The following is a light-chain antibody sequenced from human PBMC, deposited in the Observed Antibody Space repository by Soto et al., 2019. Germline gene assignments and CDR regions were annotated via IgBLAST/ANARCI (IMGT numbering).Light chain of an antibody. CDR3: QQSGSSPRT. J-gene: IGKJ4*02. Sequence: DIQMTQSPSTLSASVGDRVTITCRASQSISSWLAWYQQKPGKAPKLLIYDASSLESGVPSRFSGSGSGTEFTLTISSLQPDDFAVYFCQQSGSSPRTFGRGTKVEI. CDR2: DAS. V-gene: IGKV1-5*01. CDR1: QSISSW.